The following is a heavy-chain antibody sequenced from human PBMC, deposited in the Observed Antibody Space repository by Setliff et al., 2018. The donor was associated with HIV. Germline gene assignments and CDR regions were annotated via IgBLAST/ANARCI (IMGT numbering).Heavy chain of an antibody. V-gene: IGHV1-69*06. Sequence: GASVKVSCKASGGTFSSYAISWVRQAPGQGLEWMGGIIPISGTVNYAQKFQGRVTMTEDTSTDTAYMDLSSLRSEDTAVYYCATHPPYRSAWYMRSWGQGTLVTVSS. J-gene: IGHJ5*02. CDR3: ATHPPYRSAWYMRS. D-gene: IGHD6-19*01. CDR2: IIPISGTV. CDR1: GGTFSSYA.